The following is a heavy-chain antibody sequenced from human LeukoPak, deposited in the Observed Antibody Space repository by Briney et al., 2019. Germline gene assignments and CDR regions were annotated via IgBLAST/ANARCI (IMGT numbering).Heavy chain of an antibody. J-gene: IGHJ4*02. V-gene: IGHV4-39*07. CDR3: ARGLGGPGY. D-gene: IGHD2-15*01. Sequence: PSETLSLTCTVSGGSISSSSYYWGWIRQPPGKGLEWIGSIYYSGSTYYNPSLKSRVTISVDTSKNQFSLKVSSVTAADTAVYYCARGLGGPGYWGQGTLVTVSS. CDR2: IYYSGST. CDR1: GGSISSSSYY.